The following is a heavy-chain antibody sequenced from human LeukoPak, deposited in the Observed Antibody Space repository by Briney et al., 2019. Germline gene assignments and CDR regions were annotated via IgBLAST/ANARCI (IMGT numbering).Heavy chain of an antibody. J-gene: IGHJ1*01. CDR3: AKTYGDPDDEYFQH. D-gene: IGHD4-17*01. V-gene: IGHV3-30*04. CDR2: ISYDGSDGSNR. Sequence: GGSLRLSCAASGFTFSSYAMHWVRQAPGKGLEWVAVISYDGSDGSNRYYADSVKGRFTISRDNSKNTLYLQMNSLRAEDTAVYYCAKTYGDPDDEYFQHWGQGTLVTVSS. CDR1: GFTFSSYA.